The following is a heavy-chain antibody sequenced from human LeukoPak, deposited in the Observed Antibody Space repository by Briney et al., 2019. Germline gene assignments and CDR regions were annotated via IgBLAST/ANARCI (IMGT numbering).Heavy chain of an antibody. CDR2: ISHDGTKN. CDR3: AKDSSTWGNRYLDY. J-gene: IGHJ4*02. D-gene: IGHD2-2*01. Sequence: PGRSLRLSCAVSGFTFSSYGIHWVRQAPGKGLEWVTFISHDGTKNYYADSVKGRFTVSRDNSKNTLYLQMDSLRADDTAVYYCAKDSSTWGNRYLDYWGQGTLVTVSS. V-gene: IGHV3-30*18. CDR1: GFTFSSYG.